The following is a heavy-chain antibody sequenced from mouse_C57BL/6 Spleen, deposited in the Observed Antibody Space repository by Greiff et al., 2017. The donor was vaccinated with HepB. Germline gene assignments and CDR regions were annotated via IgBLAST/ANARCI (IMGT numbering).Heavy chain of an antibody. CDR2: ISGGGGNT. CDR3: ARHHYYGSSLDY. CDR1: GFTFSSYT. V-gene: IGHV5-9*01. J-gene: IGHJ2*01. Sequence: EVQRVESGGGLVKPGGSLKLSCAASGFTFSSYTMSWVRQTPEKRLEWVATISGGGGNTYYPDSVKGRFTISRDNAKNTLYLQMSSLRSEDTALYYCARHHYYGSSLDYWGQGTTLTVSS. D-gene: IGHD1-1*01.